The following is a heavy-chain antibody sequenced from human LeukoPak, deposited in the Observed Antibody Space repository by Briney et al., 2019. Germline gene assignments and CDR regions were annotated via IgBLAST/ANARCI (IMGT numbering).Heavy chain of an antibody. CDR3: ASKGNCSSTSCYRLYYYYMDV. CDR1: GYTFTGYY. J-gene: IGHJ6*03. Sequence: ASVKVSCKASGYTFTGYYMHWVRQAPGQGLEWMGWINPNSGGTNYAQKFQGRVTMTRDTSISTVYMELSRLRSDDTAVYYCASKGNCSSTSCYRLYYYYMDVWGKGTTVTVSS. CDR2: INPNSGGT. V-gene: IGHV1-2*02. D-gene: IGHD2-2*02.